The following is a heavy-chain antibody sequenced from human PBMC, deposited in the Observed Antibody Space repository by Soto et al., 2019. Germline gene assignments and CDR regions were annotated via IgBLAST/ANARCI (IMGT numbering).Heavy chain of an antibody. CDR2: ISYDGSNK. Sequence: PGGSLRLSCAASGFTFSSYGMHWVRQAPGKGLEWVAVISYDGSNKYYADSVKGRFTISRDNSKNTLYLQMNSLRAEDTAVYYCAKALYCSGGSCRLIDYWGQGTLVTVSS. CDR1: GFTFSSYG. CDR3: AKALYCSGGSCRLIDY. D-gene: IGHD2-15*01. J-gene: IGHJ4*02. V-gene: IGHV3-30*18.